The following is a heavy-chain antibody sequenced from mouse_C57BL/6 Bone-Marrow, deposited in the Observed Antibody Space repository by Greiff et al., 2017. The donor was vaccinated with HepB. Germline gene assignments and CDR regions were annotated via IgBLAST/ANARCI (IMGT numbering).Heavy chain of an antibody. CDR1: GFTFSSYA. CDR2: LSDGGSYT. Sequence: EVQGVESGGGLVKPGGSLKLSCAASGFTFSSYAMSWVRQTPEKRLEWVATLSDGGSYTYYPDNVKGRFTISRDNAKNNLYLQMSHLKSEDTAMYYCARSYLAMDYWGQGTSVTVSS. V-gene: IGHV5-4*01. CDR3: ARSYLAMDY. J-gene: IGHJ4*01. D-gene: IGHD2-10*01.